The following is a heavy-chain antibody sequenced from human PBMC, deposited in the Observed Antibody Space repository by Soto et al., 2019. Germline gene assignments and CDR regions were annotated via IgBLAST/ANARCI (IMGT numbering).Heavy chain of an antibody. J-gene: IGHJ4*02. CDR3: VRRGSGSYFDH. V-gene: IGHV4-30-2*01. CDR2: IYHSGST. Sequence: SETLSLTCAVSGGSISSGGYSWSWIRQPPGKGLEWIGYIYHSGSTYYNPSLKSRVTISVDTSKNQFSLKLSSVTAADTAVYYCVRRGSGSYFDHWGQGTPVTVSS. CDR1: GGSISSGGYS. D-gene: IGHD3-10*01.